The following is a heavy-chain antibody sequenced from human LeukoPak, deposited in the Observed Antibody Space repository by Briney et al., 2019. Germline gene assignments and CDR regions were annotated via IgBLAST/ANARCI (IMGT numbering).Heavy chain of an antibody. Sequence: PSQTLSLTCAVSGGSISSGGYSWSWIRQPPGKGLEWIGYIYHSGSTYYNPSLKSRVTISVDRSKNQFSLKLSSVTAADTAVYYCARVNPPFAYCGGDCYSGVAFDIWGQGTMVIVSS. J-gene: IGHJ3*02. V-gene: IGHV4-30-2*01. CDR1: GGSISSGGYS. CDR3: ARVNPPFAYCGGDCYSGVAFDI. CDR2: IYHSGST. D-gene: IGHD2-21*02.